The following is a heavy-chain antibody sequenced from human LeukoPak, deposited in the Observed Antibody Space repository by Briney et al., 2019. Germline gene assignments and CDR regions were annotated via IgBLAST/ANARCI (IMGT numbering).Heavy chain of an antibody. Sequence: GGSLRLFRAACGFTFSSYSKNGVRQAPGKGLEEVSSVTSSSSYIFYEDSVERRFTISKDNSKITLYLQMNSLRAEDTAVYYCAIDNSPSRVRGVIIGGAFDIWGQGTMVTVSS. CDR1: GFTFSSYS. CDR3: AIDNSPSRVRGVIIGGAFDI. J-gene: IGHJ3*02. D-gene: IGHD3-10*01. V-gene: IGHV3-21*01. CDR2: VTSSSSYI.